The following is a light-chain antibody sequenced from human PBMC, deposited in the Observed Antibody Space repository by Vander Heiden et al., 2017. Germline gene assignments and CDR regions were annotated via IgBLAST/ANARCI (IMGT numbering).Light chain of an antibody. CDR1: SSDVGGYNY. CDR2: DVT. CDR3: CSYASSYTWV. V-gene: IGLV2-11*01. Sequence: QPALTQPRPVSGSPGQSVTISCTGTSSDVGGYNYVSWYQQHPGTAPKLMIYDVTKRPSGVPDRFSGSKSGTTASLTISGLQAEDEAYYYCCSYASSYTWVFGGGTKLTVL. J-gene: IGLJ3*02.